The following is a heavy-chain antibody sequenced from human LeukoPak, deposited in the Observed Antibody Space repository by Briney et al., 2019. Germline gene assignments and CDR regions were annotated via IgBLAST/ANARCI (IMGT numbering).Heavy chain of an antibody. J-gene: IGHJ5*02. D-gene: IGHD6-6*01. CDR1: GYTFTSYD. CDR2: MNPNSGNT. Sequence: ASVKVSCKASGYTFTSYDINWVRQATGQGLEWMGWMNPNSGNTGYAQKFQGRVTMTRNTSISTAYMELSSLRSEDTAVYYCARARSIAARPTRYNWFGPWGQGTLVTVSS. V-gene: IGHV1-8*01. CDR3: ARARSIAARPTRYNWFGP.